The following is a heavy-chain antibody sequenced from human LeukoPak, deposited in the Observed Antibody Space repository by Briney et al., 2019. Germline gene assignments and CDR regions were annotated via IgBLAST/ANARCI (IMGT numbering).Heavy chain of an antibody. CDR2: ISSSSSYI. Sequence: PGGSLRLSCAASGFTLSSYSMNWVRQAPGKGLEWVSSISSSSSYIYYADSVKGRFTISRDNAKNSLYLQMNSLRAEDTAVYYCARTLAYCGGDCANYWGQGTLVTVSS. D-gene: IGHD2-21*02. J-gene: IGHJ4*02. CDR3: ARTLAYCGGDCANY. V-gene: IGHV3-21*01. CDR1: GFTLSSYS.